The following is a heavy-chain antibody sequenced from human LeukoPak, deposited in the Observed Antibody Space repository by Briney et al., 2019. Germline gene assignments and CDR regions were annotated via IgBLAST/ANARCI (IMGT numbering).Heavy chain of an antibody. CDR3: ARGDNWNYRGYYYYMDV. CDR2: MYSGGST. V-gene: IGHV3-53*01. Sequence: GGSLRLSCAASGFTVSSNYMSWVRQAPGKGLEWVSVMYSGGSTYYADSVKGRFTISRDNSKNTLYLQMNSLRAEDTAVYYCARGDNWNYRGYYYYMDVWGKGTTVTVSS. J-gene: IGHJ6*03. D-gene: IGHD1-7*01. CDR1: GFTVSSNY.